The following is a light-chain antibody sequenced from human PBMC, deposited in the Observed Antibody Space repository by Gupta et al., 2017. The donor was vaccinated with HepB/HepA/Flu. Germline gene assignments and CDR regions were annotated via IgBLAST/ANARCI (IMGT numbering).Light chain of an antibody. Sequence: QSALTQPPSVSGSPGQSVPISCTGTSTDIGSYTRVSCYQQSPGTAPKLIIYEVDNRPSGVPDRFSGSKSGNTASLTISGLQTEDEADYYCSSYTTSNTYVFGIGTKVTVL. V-gene: IGLV2-18*02. CDR2: EVD. CDR3: SSYTTSNTYV. CDR1: STDIGSYTR. J-gene: IGLJ1*01.